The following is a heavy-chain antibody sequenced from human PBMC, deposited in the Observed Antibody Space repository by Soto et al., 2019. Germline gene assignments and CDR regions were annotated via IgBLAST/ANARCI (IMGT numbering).Heavy chain of an antibody. CDR2: IYYSGST. J-gene: IGHJ3*02. V-gene: IGHV4-39*01. Sequence: SETLSLTCTFSGGSISSSSYYWGWIRQPPGKGLEWIGSIYYSGSTYYNPSLKSRVTISVDTSKNQFSLKLSSVTAADTAVYYCAIDSLGYCSGGSCYYDIWGQGTMVTVSS. CDR1: GGSISSSSYY. D-gene: IGHD2-15*01. CDR3: AIDSLGYCSGGSCYYDI.